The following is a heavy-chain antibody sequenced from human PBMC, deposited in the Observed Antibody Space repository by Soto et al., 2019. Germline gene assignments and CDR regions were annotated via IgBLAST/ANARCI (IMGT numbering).Heavy chain of an antibody. CDR3: AVIAARPHYYYYGMDV. V-gene: IGHV1-69*01. J-gene: IGHJ6*02. Sequence: QVQLVQSGAEVKKPGSSVKVSCKASGGTFSSYAISWVRQAPGQGLEWMGGIIPIFGTANYAQKFQGRVTITADESTSTAYRELSSLRSEDTAVYYCAVIAARPHYYYYGMDVWGQGTTVTVSS. D-gene: IGHD6-6*01. CDR1: GGTFSSYA. CDR2: IIPIFGTA.